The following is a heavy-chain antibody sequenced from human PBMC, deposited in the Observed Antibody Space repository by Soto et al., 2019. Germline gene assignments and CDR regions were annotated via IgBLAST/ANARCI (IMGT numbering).Heavy chain of an antibody. CDR2: IYWDDAK. J-gene: IGHJ4*02. V-gene: IGHV2-5*02. D-gene: IGHD3-16*01. CDR3: AHKGGGDRILDY. Sequence: QITLKESGPTLVKPTQTLTLTCTFSGFSLSTSGVGVGWIRQPPGKALEWLALIYWDDAKEYSPSLKSRLTTXKXXSKNPVVLIMTTLDPVATATYSCAHKGGGDRILDYWGQGTLVTVSS. CDR1: GFSLSTSGVG.